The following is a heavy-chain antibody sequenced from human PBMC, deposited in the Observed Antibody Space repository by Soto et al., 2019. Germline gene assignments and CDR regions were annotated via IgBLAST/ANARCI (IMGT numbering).Heavy chain of an antibody. CDR3: ARGPTLLWFGELSLRWQKNWFDP. D-gene: IGHD3-10*01. CDR2: INHSGST. J-gene: IGHJ5*02. Sequence: PSETLSLTCAVYGGSFSGYYWSWIRQPPGKGLEWIGEINHSGSTNYNPSLKSRVTISVDTSKNQFSLKLSSVTAADTAVYYCARGPTLLWFGELSLRWQKNWFDPWGQGTLVTVSS. CDR1: GGSFSGYY. V-gene: IGHV4-34*01.